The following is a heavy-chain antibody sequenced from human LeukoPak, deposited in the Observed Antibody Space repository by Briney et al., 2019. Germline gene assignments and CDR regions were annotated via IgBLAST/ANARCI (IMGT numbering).Heavy chain of an antibody. Sequence: TGGSLRLSCAASGFTFSSYEMNWVRQAPGKGLEWVSYISSSGSTIYYADSVKGRFTISRDNAKNSLYLQMNSLRAEDTAVYYCAGVELMDGHNRLDYWGQGTLVTVSS. V-gene: IGHV3-48*03. D-gene: IGHD2-8*01. CDR1: GFTFSSYE. J-gene: IGHJ4*02. CDR2: ISSSGSTI. CDR3: AGVELMDGHNRLDY.